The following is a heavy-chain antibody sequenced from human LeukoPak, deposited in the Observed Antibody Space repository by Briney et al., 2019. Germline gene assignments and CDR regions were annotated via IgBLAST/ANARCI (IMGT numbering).Heavy chain of an antibody. J-gene: IGHJ6*03. Sequence: PSETLSLTCAVYGGSFSGYYWSWIRQPPGKGLEGVGEINHSGSTNYNPSLKRRVTISVDTSKNQFSLKLTSVTAADTAVYYCARRGAVAGTSNYYYYYYMDVWGKGTTVTVSS. V-gene: IGHV4-34*01. CDR1: GGSFSGYY. D-gene: IGHD6-19*01. CDR3: ARRGAVAGTSNYYYYYYMDV. CDR2: INHSGST.